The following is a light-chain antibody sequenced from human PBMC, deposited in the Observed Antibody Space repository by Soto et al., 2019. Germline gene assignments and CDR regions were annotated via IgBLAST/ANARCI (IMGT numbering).Light chain of an antibody. V-gene: IGLV2-23*02. CDR2: EVS. CDR1: SSDVGSYNL. J-gene: IGLJ1*01. CDR3: CSYAGSRDV. Sequence: QSALTQPASVSGSPGQSITISCTGTSSDVGSYNLVSWNQQHPGKASKLMIYEVSKRPSGVSNRFSGSKSGNTASLIISGLQAEDEADYYCCSYAGSRDVFGTGTKVTVL.